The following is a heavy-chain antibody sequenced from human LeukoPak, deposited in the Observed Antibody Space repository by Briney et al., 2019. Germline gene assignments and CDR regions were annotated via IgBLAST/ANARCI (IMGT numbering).Heavy chain of an antibody. CDR1: GFTFSSYW. D-gene: IGHD3-9*01. CDR3: ARGYYDIFGWFDP. V-gene: IGHV3-7*03. Sequence: GGSLRLSCAASGFTFSSYWMSWVRQAPGKGLEWVANIKQDGSEKYYVDSVKGRFTISRDNAKNSLYLQMNSLRAEDTAVYYCARGYYDIFGWFDPWGQGTLVTVSS. CDR2: IKQDGSEK. J-gene: IGHJ5*02.